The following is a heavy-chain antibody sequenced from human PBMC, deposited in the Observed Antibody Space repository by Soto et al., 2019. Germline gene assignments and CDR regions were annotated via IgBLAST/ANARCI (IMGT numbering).Heavy chain of an antibody. CDR2: IYSGGTT. CDR3: ARGSRHRISLTDAFDI. D-gene: IGHD3-3*02. CDR1: GGSISGYY. V-gene: IGHV4-59*01. J-gene: IGHJ3*02. Sequence: LSLTCTVSGGSISGYYWSWIRQPPGKGLEWIGYIYSGGTTNYNPSLKSRVTISVDTSKNQFSLKLSSVTAADTAVYYCARGSRHRISLTDAFDIWGQGTMVTVSS.